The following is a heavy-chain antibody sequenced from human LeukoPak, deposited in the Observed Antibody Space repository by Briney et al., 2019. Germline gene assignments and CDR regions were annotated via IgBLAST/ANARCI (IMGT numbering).Heavy chain of an antibody. CDR1: GFTFCIYG. Sequence: GGSLRLSRAAPGFTFCIYGMHWVRPAPGKGLGWVAVIWYDGSNKYYADSVKGRFTISRDNSKNTLYLQMNRLRAEDTAVYYCARDYYGSGSYPDYWGQGTLVTVSS. D-gene: IGHD3-10*01. J-gene: IGHJ4*02. V-gene: IGHV3-33*01. CDR2: IWYDGSNK. CDR3: ARDYYGSGSYPDY.